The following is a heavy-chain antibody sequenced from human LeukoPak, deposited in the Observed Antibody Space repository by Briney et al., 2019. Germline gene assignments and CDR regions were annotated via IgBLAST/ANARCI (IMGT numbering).Heavy chain of an antibody. J-gene: IGHJ4*02. D-gene: IGHD4-11*01. CDR1: GFTFSTCD. CDR3: VRDRSYRYFDF. Sequence: GGSLRLSCAASGFTFSTCDMSWVRQAPGKGLEWVAVIFYDGGYKYYADSVKGRFTMSRDNSKNTLWLQMNSLRADDTAVYYCVRDRSYRYFDFWGPGTSVTVSS. V-gene: IGHV3-33*08. CDR2: IFYDGGYK.